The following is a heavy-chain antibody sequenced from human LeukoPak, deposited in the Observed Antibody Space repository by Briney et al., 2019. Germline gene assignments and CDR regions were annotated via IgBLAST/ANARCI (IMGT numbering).Heavy chain of an antibody. D-gene: IGHD3-22*01. CDR2: ISSSGTTI. CDR1: GFTFSSYE. CDR3: GSGVIFYDSSGRNY. V-gene: IGHV3-48*03. J-gene: IGHJ4*02. Sequence: GGSLRLSCAASGFTFSSYEMNWVRQAPGKGLEWVSSISSSGTTIYYADSVKGRFTVSRDSATNSVYLQMDSLRAEDTAVYYCGSGVIFYDSSGRNYWGQGTLVTVSS.